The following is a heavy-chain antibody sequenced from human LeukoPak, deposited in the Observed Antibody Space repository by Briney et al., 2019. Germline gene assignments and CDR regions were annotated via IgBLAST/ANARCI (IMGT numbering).Heavy chain of an antibody. V-gene: IGHV3-30*18. J-gene: IGHJ4*02. D-gene: IGHD4-17*01. CDR1: GFTFSTYG. CDR3: VKDRATTVTLLDY. Sequence: GGSLRLSCAASGFTFSTYGMHWVRQAPGKGLEWVAVISYDGDNKYYADSVKGRFTISRDNSKNTLFLQMNSLRAEGTAVYSCVKDRATTVTLLDYWGQGTLVTVSS. CDR2: ISYDGDNK.